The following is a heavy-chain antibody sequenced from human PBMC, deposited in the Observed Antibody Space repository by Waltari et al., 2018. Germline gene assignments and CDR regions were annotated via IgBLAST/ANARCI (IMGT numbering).Heavy chain of an antibody. CDR3: ARGRLYYDS. Sequence: QVQLQPWGAGLLKPSETLSLMCGVNGRSFSGHYWSWIRQSPGKGLEWIGEINHSGSTNYNLSLKSRVTISIDTSKDQFSLTLRSVTAADTALYYCARGRLYYDSWGQGILVTVSS. V-gene: IGHV4-34*01. CDR1: GRSFSGHY. J-gene: IGHJ4*02. D-gene: IGHD1-1*01. CDR2: INHSGST.